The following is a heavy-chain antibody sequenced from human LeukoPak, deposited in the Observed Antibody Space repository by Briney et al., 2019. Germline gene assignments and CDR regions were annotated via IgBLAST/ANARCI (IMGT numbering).Heavy chain of an antibody. Sequence: GSSVTVSCKASGGTFSSYAISWVRQAPGQGLEWMGWISTYNGNTNHAQKLQARVTMTTDTSTSTAYVELRSLRSDDTAMYYCARVTGWYNYDYWGQGTLVTVSS. D-gene: IGHD1-20*01. CDR1: GGTFSSYA. V-gene: IGHV1-18*01. CDR2: ISTYNGNT. CDR3: ARVTGWYNYDY. J-gene: IGHJ4*02.